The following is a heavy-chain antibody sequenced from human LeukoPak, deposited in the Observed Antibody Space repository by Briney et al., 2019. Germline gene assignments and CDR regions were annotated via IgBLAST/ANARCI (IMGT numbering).Heavy chain of an antibody. D-gene: IGHD1-26*01. J-gene: IGHJ4*02. V-gene: IGHV3-30*02. Sequence: PGGSLRLSWAASGFIFSSYGLHWVRKAPGRGLEGVAFIRYDGSNKYYADSVKGRFTISRDNSKNTLYLQMNSLRAEDTAVYYCAKDRSGSYSQGLDYWGQGTLVTVSS. CDR1: GFIFSSYG. CDR3: AKDRSGSYSQGLDY. CDR2: IRYDGSNK.